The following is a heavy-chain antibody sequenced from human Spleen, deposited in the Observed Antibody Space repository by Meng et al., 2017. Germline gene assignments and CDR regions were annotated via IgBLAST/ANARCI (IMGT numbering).Heavy chain of an antibody. Sequence: QVQLQESGPGRVKPSGTLSLTCAVSGGSISNSYWWSWVRQPPGQGLEWIGEIYHSGSTNYNPSLKSRVTISVDKSKNQFSLNLSSVTAADTAVYYCARWDRSGSYQVYWGQGTLVTVSS. J-gene: IGHJ4*02. V-gene: IGHV4-4*02. CDR2: IYHSGST. CDR3: ARWDRSGSYQVY. D-gene: IGHD1-26*01. CDR1: GGSISNSYW.